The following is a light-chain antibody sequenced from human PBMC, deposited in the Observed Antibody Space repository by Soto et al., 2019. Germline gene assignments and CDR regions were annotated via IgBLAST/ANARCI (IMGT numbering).Light chain of an antibody. CDR2: GNN. Sequence: QSVLTQPPSVSGAPGQRGTISCTGNSANIGAAYNVNWYQQLLGTAPKLLIYGNNNRPSAVPARFSGSKSGTSASLAIARLKAEDEGDYYFQPYNSSLSGYVFGTGTKVTV. V-gene: IGLV1-40*01. J-gene: IGLJ1*01. CDR3: QPYNSSLSGYV. CDR1: SANIGAAYN.